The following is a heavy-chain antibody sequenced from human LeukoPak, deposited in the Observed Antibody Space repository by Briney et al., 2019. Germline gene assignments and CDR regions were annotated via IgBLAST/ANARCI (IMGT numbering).Heavy chain of an antibody. J-gene: IGHJ3*02. CDR1: GGTFSSYA. V-gene: IGHV1-69*01. Sequence: SVKVSCKASGGTFSSYAISWVRQAPGQGLEWMGGIIPIFGTANYAQKFQGRVTITADESTSTAYMELSSLRSEDTAVYYCAREAGHAGIVVVTANAFDIWGQGTMVTVSS. CDR2: IIPIFGTA. CDR3: AREAGHAGIVVVTANAFDI. D-gene: IGHD2-21*02.